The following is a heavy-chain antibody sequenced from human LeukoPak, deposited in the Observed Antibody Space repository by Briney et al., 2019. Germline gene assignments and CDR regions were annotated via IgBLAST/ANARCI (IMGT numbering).Heavy chain of an antibody. J-gene: IGHJ4*02. V-gene: IGHV3-7*01. Sequence: GGSLRLSCAASGFTFSGYWMTWVRQAPGKGLEWVANIRQDGLETYYVDSVKGRFTISRDNAKNSVYLQMNSLKTEDTAVYYCARDRVWTVLYWGQGTLVTVSS. D-gene: IGHD6-13*01. CDR1: GFTFSGYW. CDR2: IRQDGLET. CDR3: ARDRVWTVLY.